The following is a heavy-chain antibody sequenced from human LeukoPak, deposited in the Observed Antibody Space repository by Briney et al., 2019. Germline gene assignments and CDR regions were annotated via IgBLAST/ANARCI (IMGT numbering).Heavy chain of an antibody. D-gene: IGHD3-22*01. Sequence: SETLSLTCTVSGGSISSYYWSWIRQPPGKGLEWIGYIYYSGSTNYNPSLKSRVTISVDTSKNQFSLKLSSVTAADTAVYYCARVLYDSSGYYYTAVVFDPWGQGTLVTVSS. J-gene: IGHJ5*02. CDR3: ARVLYDSSGYYYTAVVFDP. CDR2: IYYSGST. CDR1: GGSISSYY. V-gene: IGHV4-59*01.